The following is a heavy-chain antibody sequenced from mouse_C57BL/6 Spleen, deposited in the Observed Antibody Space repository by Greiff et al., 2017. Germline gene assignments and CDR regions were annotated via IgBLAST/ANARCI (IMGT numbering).Heavy chain of an antibody. CDR2: IYPGSGST. CDR3: ARREGFDY. J-gene: IGHJ2*01. Sequence: QVQLQQSGAELVRPGASVTLSCKASGYTFTSYWITWVKQRPGEGLEWIGDIYPGSGSTNYNEKFKSKATLTVDTSSSTAYMQLSILTSEDSGVYDCARREGFDYWGQGTTLTVSS. CDR1: GYTFTSYW. V-gene: IGHV1-55*01.